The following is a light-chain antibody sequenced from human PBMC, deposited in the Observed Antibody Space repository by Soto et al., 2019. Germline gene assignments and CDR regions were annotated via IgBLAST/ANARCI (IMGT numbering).Light chain of an antibody. CDR2: EVS. CDR3: NSHASSTFWV. V-gene: IGLV2-14*01. J-gene: IGLJ3*02. Sequence: QSALTQPASVSGSPGQSITISCTGTSSDVGGYDLVSWYQLHPGKAPKLIIYEVSNRPSGVPNRFSGSKSGNTASLTISGLQAEDEADYYCNSHASSTFWVFGGGTKLTVL. CDR1: SSDVGGYDL.